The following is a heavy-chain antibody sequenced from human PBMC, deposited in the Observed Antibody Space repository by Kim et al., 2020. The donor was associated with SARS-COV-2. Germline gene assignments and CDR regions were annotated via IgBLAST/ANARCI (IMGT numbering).Heavy chain of an antibody. V-gene: IGHV3-21*01. Sequence: VKGRSTISRDNAKNSLYLQMNSLRAEDTAVYYCARAAMNIVVVVAAYFDYWGQGTLVTVSS. CDR3: ARAAMNIVVVVAAYFDY. J-gene: IGHJ4*02. D-gene: IGHD2-15*01.